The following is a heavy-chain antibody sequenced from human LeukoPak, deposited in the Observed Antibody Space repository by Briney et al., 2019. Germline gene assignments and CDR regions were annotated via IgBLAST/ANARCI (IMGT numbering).Heavy chain of an antibody. CDR1: GGTFSSYA. CDR2: IIPIFGTP. V-gene: IGHV1-69*13. Sequence: SVKVSCKASGGTFSSYAISWVRQAPGQGLEWMGGIIPIFGTPKYAQKFQGRVTITADESTSTDYMELSSLRSEDTAVYYCARVQTIEGATESNDAFDIWGQGTMVTVSS. J-gene: IGHJ3*02. CDR3: ARVQTIEGATESNDAFDI. D-gene: IGHD1-26*01.